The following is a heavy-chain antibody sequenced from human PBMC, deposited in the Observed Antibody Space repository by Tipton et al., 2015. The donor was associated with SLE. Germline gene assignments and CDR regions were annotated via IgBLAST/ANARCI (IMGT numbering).Heavy chain of an antibody. CDR1: DGSISSGGYY. CDR2: INHSGST. J-gene: IGHJ6*03. D-gene: IGHD6-19*01. V-gene: IGHV4-39*07. Sequence: TLSLTCIFSDGSISSGGYYWSWIRQPPGKGLEWIGEINHSGSTNYNPSLKSRVTISVDTSKNQFSLKLSSVTAADTAVYYCARAGLAVYMDVWGKGTTVTVSS. CDR3: ARAGLAVYMDV.